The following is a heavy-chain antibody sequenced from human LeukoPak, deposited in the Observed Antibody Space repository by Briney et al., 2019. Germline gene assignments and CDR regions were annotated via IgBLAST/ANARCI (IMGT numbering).Heavy chain of an antibody. CDR1: GFTFSSYG. Sequence: GRSLRLSCAAAGFTFSSYGMHWVRQAPGKGLEWVALIWYDGSNKYYADSVKGRFTISRDNSKNTLYLQMNSLRAEDTAVYYCAKDSGIEMATALLDYWGQGTLVTVSS. D-gene: IGHD5-24*01. CDR3: AKDSGIEMATALLDY. CDR2: IWYDGSNK. J-gene: IGHJ4*02. V-gene: IGHV3-33*06.